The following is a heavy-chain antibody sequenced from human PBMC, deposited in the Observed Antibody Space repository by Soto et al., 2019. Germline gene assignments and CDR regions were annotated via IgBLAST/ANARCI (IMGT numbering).Heavy chain of an antibody. D-gene: IGHD6-13*01. J-gene: IGHJ5*02. CDR3: ARGPIPGENSLFDP. CDR1: GGSISSGGYY. V-gene: IGHV4-31*03. CDR2: IYYSGST. Sequence: TSETLSLTCTFSGGSISSGGYYWSWIRQHPGKGLEWIGYIYYSGSTYSNPSLKSRVTISVDTSKNQFSLKLSSVTAADTAVYYCARGPIPGENSLFDPWGQGTLVTVSS.